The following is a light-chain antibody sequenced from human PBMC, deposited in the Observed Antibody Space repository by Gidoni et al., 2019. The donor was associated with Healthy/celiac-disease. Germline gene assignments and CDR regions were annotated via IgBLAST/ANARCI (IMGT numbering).Light chain of an antibody. J-gene: IGLJ1*01. V-gene: IGLV3-21*04. CDR1: NIGSKS. CDR2: YDS. CDR3: QVWDSSSDRLV. Sequence: SYVLTQPPSVSVAPGKTARITCGGNNIGSKSVHWYQQKPGQAPVLVIYYDSDRPSGIPERFSGSNSGNTATLTISRVEAGDEADYYCQVWDSSSDRLVFGTGTKVTVL.